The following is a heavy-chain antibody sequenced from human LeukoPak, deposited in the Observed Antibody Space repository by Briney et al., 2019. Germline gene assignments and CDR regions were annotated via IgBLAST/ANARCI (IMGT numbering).Heavy chain of an antibody. V-gene: IGHV4-34*01. CDR2: INHSGST. Sequence: SETLSLTCAVYGGSFSGYYWSWIHQPPGKGLEWIGEINHSGSTNYNPSLKSRVTISVDTSKNQFSLKLSSVTAADTAVYYCARVEGKKGYYYGMDVWGQGTTVTVSS. J-gene: IGHJ6*02. CDR3: ARVEGKKGYYYGMDV. D-gene: IGHD3-3*01. CDR1: GGSFSGYY.